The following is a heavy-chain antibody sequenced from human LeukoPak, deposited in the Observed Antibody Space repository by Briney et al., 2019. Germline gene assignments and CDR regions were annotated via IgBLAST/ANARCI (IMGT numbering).Heavy chain of an antibody. CDR3: ARDEGGGGDWFGYGQSFDY. Sequence: ASVKVSCKASGYTFTSYGISWVRQAPGQGLEWMGWISAYNGNTNYAQKLQGRVTMTTDTSTSTAYMELRSLRSDDTAVYYCARDEGGGGDWFGYGQSFDYWGQGTLVTVSS. J-gene: IGHJ4*02. D-gene: IGHD3/OR15-3a*01. CDR1: GYTFTSYG. CDR2: ISAYNGNT. V-gene: IGHV1-18*01.